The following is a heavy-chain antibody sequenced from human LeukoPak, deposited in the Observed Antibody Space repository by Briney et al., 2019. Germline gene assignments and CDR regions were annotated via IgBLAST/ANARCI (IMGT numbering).Heavy chain of an antibody. Sequence: GGSLRLSCGASGFVFDSHDMHWVRQAPGKGLQWVAYIRTDGYHTYYADSVKGRFTVTRDNSKNTLYLQMNSLRLEDMGVYYCAKPSGSGVDYWGRGTRVTVSS. CDR2: IRTDGYHT. CDR3: AKPSGSGVDY. V-gene: IGHV3-30*02. CDR1: GFVFDSHD. J-gene: IGHJ4*02. D-gene: IGHD1-26*01.